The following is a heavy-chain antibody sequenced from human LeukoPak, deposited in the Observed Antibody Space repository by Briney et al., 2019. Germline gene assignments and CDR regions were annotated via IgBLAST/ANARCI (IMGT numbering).Heavy chain of an antibody. CDR3: ARQEAQQLGPNWFDP. CDR1: GYSFTSYW. D-gene: IGHD6-13*01. V-gene: IGHV5-51*01. J-gene: IGHJ5*02. Sequence: GESLKISCKGSGYSFTSYWIGWVRQMPGKGLEWMGIIYPGDSDTRYSPSFQGQVTISADKSISTAYLQWSSLKASDTAMYYCARQEAQQLGPNWFDPWGQGTLVTVSS. CDR2: IYPGDSDT.